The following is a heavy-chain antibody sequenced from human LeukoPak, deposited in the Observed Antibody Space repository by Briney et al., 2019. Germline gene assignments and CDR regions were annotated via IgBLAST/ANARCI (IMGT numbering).Heavy chain of an antibody. CDR2: SGST. CDR3: ARDLRVRGYSYGYSWYFDL. D-gene: IGHD5-18*01. Sequence: SGSTYYNPSLKSRVTISVDTSKNQFSLKLSSVTAADTAVYYCARDLRVRGYSYGYSWYFDLWGRGTLVTVSS. J-gene: IGHJ2*01. V-gene: IGHV4-31*02.